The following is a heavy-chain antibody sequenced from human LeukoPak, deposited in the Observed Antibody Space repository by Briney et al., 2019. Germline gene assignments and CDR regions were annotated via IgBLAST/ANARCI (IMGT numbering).Heavy chain of an antibody. CDR2: IYYSGST. J-gene: IGHJ4*02. CDR3: ARLLTGGATAKGSDY. CDR1: GGSISSSSYY. D-gene: IGHD1-26*01. Sequence: SETLSLTCTVSGGSISSSSYYWGWIRQPPGKGLEWIGSIYYSGSTYYNPSLKSRVTISVDTSKNQFSLKLSSVTAADTAVYYCARLLTGGATAKGSDYWGQGTLVTVSS. V-gene: IGHV4-39*01.